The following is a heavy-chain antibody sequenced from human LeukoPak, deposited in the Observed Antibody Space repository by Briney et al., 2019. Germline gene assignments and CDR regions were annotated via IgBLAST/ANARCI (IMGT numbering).Heavy chain of an antibody. CDR2: IYTTGST. V-gene: IGHV4-61*09. Sequence: PSETLSLTCTVSGGSISSGSYYWSWIRRPAGKQLEWIGHIYTTGSTKYNPSLKSRVTISLDTSKNQFSLKLTSVTATDTAVYYCARARATFGTIIIIDYWGQGALVTVSS. CDR3: ARARATFGTIIIIDY. D-gene: IGHD3-16*02. CDR1: GGSISSGSYY. J-gene: IGHJ4*02.